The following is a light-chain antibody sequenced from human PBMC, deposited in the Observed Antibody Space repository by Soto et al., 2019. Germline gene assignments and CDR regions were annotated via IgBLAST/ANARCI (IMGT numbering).Light chain of an antibody. V-gene: IGKV1-12*01. Sequence: DIQMTQSPSSVSASIGDRVSITCRASQGISTYLGWYQQKPGKAPKLLIYAASSLQTGVPSRFSGSGSGTDFTLTISRLEPEDFAVYYCQQYKSWPPWTFGQGTKVDIK. CDR1: QGISTY. J-gene: IGKJ1*01. CDR2: AAS. CDR3: QQYKSWPPWT.